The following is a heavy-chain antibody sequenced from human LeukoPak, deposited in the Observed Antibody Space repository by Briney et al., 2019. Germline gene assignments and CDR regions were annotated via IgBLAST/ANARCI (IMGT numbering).Heavy chain of an antibody. CDR1: GFTFSRNT. J-gene: IGHJ4*02. CDR2: ISSSSSTI. Sequence: GGSLRLSCAASGFTFSRNTMNWVRQAPGKGLEWVSYISSSSSTIYYADSVKGRFTISRDNAKNSLYLQMNSLRAEDTAVYYCARESGPTRIDYWGQGTLVTVSS. D-gene: IGHD3-3*01. CDR3: ARESGPTRIDY. V-gene: IGHV3-48*01.